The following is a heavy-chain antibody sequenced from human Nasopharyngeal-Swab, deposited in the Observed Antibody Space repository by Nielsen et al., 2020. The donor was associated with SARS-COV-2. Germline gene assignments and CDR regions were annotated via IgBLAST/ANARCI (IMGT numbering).Heavy chain of an antibody. CDR1: GFTFDDYA. J-gene: IGHJ3*02. Sequence: GESLKISCAASGFTFDDYAMHWVRQAPGKGLAWVALIRGDGGSTYYADSVKGLFTISRDNSKNSLYLQMNSLRTEDTALYYCAKDKPEKLSGAFDIWGQGTMVTVSS. CDR3: AKDKPEKLSGAFDI. D-gene: IGHD3-10*01. CDR2: IRGDGGST. V-gene: IGHV3-43*02.